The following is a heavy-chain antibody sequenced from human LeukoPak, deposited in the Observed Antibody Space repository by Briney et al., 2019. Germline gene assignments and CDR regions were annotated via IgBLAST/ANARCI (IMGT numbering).Heavy chain of an antibody. V-gene: IGHV1-2*02. J-gene: IGHJ4*02. D-gene: IGHD2/OR15-2a*01. CDR3: ASRLWHDDNDY. CDR1: XXTFTGYY. CDR2: INPNSGGT. Sequence: ASVKVXCKXXXXTFTGYYMHWVRQAPGQGLEWMGWINPNSGGTNYAQKFQGRVTMTRDTSISTAYMELSRLRSDDTAVYYCASRLWHDDNDYWGQGTLVTVSS.